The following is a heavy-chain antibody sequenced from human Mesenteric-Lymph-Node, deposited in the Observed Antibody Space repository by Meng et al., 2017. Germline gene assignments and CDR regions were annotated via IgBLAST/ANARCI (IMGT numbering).Heavy chain of an antibody. V-gene: IGHV3-23*01. CDR2: VTSSGDTT. D-gene: IGHD5-24*01. J-gene: IGHJ4*02. CDR1: GFTFSSYA. Sequence: GESLKISCAASGFTFSSYAMSWVRQAPGKGLEWVSTVTSSGDTTYYADSVKGRFSISRDNSKNTLYLQMNSLRAEDTAVYYCARGITLNYFDYWGQGTLVTGSS. CDR3: ARGITLNYFDY.